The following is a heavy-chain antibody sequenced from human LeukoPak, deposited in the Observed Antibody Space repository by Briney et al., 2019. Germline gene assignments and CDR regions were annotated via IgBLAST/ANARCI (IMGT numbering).Heavy chain of an antibody. J-gene: IGHJ4*02. CDR2: FDPEDGET. CDR1: GYTFTDYY. D-gene: IGHD2-2*01. Sequence: AASVTVSCKASGYTFTDYYMHWVRQAPGKGLEWMGGFDPEDGETIYAQKFQGRVTMTEDTSTDTAYMELSSLRSEDTAVYYCATASILDYFDYWGQGTLVTVSS. CDR3: ATASILDYFDY. V-gene: IGHV1-24*01.